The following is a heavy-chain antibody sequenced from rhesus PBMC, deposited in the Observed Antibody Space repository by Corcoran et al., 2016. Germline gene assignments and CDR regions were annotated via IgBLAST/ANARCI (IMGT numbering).Heavy chain of an antibody. Sequence: QVQLQESGPGLVKPSETLSLTCAVSGGSISSNYWSGIRQPPGKGLEWIGRIYGSGGGTDYNPSRKSRVTISTDTSKNQFSLKLSSVTAADTAVYYCARKSNEYSRYWYFDLWGPGTPITISS. CDR2: IYGSGGGT. CDR3: ARKSNEYSRYWYFDL. CDR1: GGSISSNY. D-gene: IGHD4-23*01. V-gene: IGHV4-160*01. J-gene: IGHJ2*01.